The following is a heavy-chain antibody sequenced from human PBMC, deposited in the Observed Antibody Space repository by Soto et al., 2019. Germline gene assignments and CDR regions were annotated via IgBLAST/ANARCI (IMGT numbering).Heavy chain of an antibody. Sequence: PSETLSLTCTVSGGSIGSSSYYWGWIRQPPGKGLEWIGSIYYSGSTYYNPSLKSRVTISVDTSKNQFSLKLSSVTAADTAVYYCARLPARRYYDSSGYPDYWGQGTLVTVSS. CDR2: IYYSGST. CDR1: GGSIGSSSYY. J-gene: IGHJ4*02. V-gene: IGHV4-39*01. D-gene: IGHD3-22*01. CDR3: ARLPARRYYDSSGYPDY.